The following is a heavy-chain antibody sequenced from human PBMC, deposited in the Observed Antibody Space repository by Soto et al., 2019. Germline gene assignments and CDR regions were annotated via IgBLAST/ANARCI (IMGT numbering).Heavy chain of an antibody. V-gene: IGHV1-8*01. CDR1: GYTFTSYD. J-gene: IGHJ6*02. CDR2: MNPNSGNT. Sequence: ASVKVSCKASGYTFTSYDINWVRQATGQGLEWMGWMNPNSGNTGYAQKFQGRVTMTRNTSISTAYMELSSLRSEDTAVYYCARGRGKDFWSGYYYYYYGMDVWGQGTTVTVS. D-gene: IGHD3-3*01. CDR3: ARGRGKDFWSGYYYYYYGMDV.